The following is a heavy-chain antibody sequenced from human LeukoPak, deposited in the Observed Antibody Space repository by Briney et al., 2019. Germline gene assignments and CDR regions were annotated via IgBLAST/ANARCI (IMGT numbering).Heavy chain of an antibody. CDR1: GFTFSSYA. Sequence: GGSLRLSCAASGFTFSSYAMSWVRQAPGKGLEWVSAISGSGGSTYYADSVKGRFTISRDNSKNTLYLQMNSLRAEDTAVCYCAKVDDDYVWGSYPYYFDYWGQGTLVTVSS. CDR2: ISGSGGST. V-gene: IGHV3-23*01. CDR3: AKVDDDYVWGSYPYYFDY. J-gene: IGHJ4*02. D-gene: IGHD3-16*01.